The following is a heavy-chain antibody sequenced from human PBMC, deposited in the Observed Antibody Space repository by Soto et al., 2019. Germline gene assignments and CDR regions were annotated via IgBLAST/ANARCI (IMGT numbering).Heavy chain of an antibody. CDR2: ISPSTSHI. J-gene: IGHJ6*02. D-gene: IGHD2-15*01. V-gene: IGHV3-21*01. Sequence: EVHRVESGGGLVKPGGSLRISCAVSGFTFSSCTMNWVRQAPGKGLEWVSSISPSTSHIYYADSVKGRFTISRDNAKNSLFLQMNSLRAEDTAVYYCSGCSGGACHQNYGMDVWGQGTTVTVSS. CDR1: GFTFSSCT. CDR3: SGCSGGACHQNYGMDV.